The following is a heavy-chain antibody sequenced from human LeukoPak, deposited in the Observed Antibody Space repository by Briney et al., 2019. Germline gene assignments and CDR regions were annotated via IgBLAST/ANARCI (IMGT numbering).Heavy chain of an antibody. D-gene: IGHD6-19*01. V-gene: IGHV1-2*02. CDR1: GYTFTGYY. CDR2: INPDSGGT. Sequence: ASVKVSCKTSGYTFTGYYIQWVRQAPGQGLEWMGYINPDSGGTNYAQEFQGRVTMTRDTSISTAYMELNRLRSDDTAVYYCATYRSQWLVFDTDYWGQGTLVTVSS. CDR3: ATYRSQWLVFDTDY. J-gene: IGHJ4*02.